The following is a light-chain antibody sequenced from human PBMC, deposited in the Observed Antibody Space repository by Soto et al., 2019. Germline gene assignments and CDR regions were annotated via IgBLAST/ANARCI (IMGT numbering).Light chain of an antibody. V-gene: IGKV3-20*01. J-gene: IGKJ4*01. CDR3: QQYGSETLT. Sequence: VLLTQSPGTLSLSPGDRAPLSCRGSQSISGRYLAWYKQKTGQAPTVLIYDESDRATGIPDRLSGSGSGTDLNLTISRLEPEDFAVYYCQQYGSETLTCGGGTKVDIK. CDR2: DES. CDR1: QSISGRY.